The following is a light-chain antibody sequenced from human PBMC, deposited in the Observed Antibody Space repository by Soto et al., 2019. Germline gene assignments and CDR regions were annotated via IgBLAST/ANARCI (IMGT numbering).Light chain of an antibody. CDR3: SSYTSSSTLVV. Sequence: QSALTQPASVSGSPGQSITISCTGTSXDVGGYNYVSWYQQHPGKAPKLIIYEVSNRPSGVSNRFSGSKSGNTASLTISGLQAEDESDYYCSSYTSSSTLVVFGGGTKVTV. J-gene: IGLJ2*01. CDR1: SXDVGGYNY. V-gene: IGLV2-14*01. CDR2: EVS.